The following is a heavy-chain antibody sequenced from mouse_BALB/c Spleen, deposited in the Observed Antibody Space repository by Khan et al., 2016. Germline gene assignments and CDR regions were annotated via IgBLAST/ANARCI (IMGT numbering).Heavy chain of an antibody. D-gene: IGHD3-1*01. Sequence: QVQLKESGPGLVAPSQSLSITCTVSGFSLTSYGVHWVRQPPGKGLEWLGVIWAGGSTNYNSALMSRLSISKDNSKSQVFLKMNSLQTDDTAMYYCATARAPLYAMDYWGQGTSVTVSS. CDR3: ATARAPLYAMDY. V-gene: IGHV2-9*02. CDR2: IWAGGST. J-gene: IGHJ4*01. CDR1: GFSLTSYG.